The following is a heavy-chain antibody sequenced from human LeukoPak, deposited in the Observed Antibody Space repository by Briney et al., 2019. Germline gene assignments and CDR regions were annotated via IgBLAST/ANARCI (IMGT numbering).Heavy chain of an antibody. CDR2: ISGSGGST. Sequence: PGASLRLSCAASGFTFSSYAMSWVRQAPGKGLEWVSAISGSGGSTYYADSVKGRFTISRDNSKNTLYLQMNSLRAEDTAVYYCAKGSRAGYYYDSSVPHGPRGQGTLVTVSS. J-gene: IGHJ5*02. CDR3: AKGSRAGYYYDSSVPHGP. V-gene: IGHV3-23*01. D-gene: IGHD3-22*01. CDR1: GFTFSSYA.